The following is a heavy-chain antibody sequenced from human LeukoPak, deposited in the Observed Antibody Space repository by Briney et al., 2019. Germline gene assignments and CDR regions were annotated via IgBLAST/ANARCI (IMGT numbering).Heavy chain of an antibody. V-gene: IGHV3-11*01. CDR2: ISSSGSTI. J-gene: IGHJ4*02. CDR3: ASPKSNWNFFSGDY. CDR1: GFTFSDYY. D-gene: IGHD1-7*01. Sequence: GGSLRLSCAASGFTFSDYYMSWIRQAPGKGLEWVSYISSSGSTIYYADSVKGRFTISRDNAKNSLYLQMNSLRAEDTAVYYCASPKSNWNFFSGDYWGRGTLVTVSS.